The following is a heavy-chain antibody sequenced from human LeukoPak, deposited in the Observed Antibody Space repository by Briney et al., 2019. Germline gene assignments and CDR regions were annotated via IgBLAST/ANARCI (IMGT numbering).Heavy chain of an antibody. J-gene: IGHJ4*02. CDR2: ISGTGSIT. V-gene: IGHV3-23*01. CDR3: AKGDGNQRSQGYYFDY. D-gene: IGHD6-25*01. CDR1: GFTFSDYA. Sequence: SGGSLRLSCAASGFTFSDYAMSWLRQAPGKGLEWVSVISGTGSITYYADSVKGRFTISRDNSKNTLYLQMNSLRAEDTAVYYCAKGDGNQRSQGYYFDYWGQGTLVTVSS.